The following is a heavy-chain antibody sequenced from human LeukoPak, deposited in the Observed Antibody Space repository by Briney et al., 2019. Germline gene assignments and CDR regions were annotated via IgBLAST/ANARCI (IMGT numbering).Heavy chain of an antibody. CDR2: IYYSGST. CDR1: GGSISSHY. D-gene: IGHD6-13*01. J-gene: IGHJ4*02. CDR3: ARNGAAAGTPEGV. Sequence: SETLSLTCTVSGGSISSHYWSWIRQPPGNGLEWIGYIYYSGSTKYNPSLKSRVTISIDTSKNQFSLKPSSVTAADTAVYYCARNGAAAGTPEGVWGQGTLVTVSS. V-gene: IGHV4-59*11.